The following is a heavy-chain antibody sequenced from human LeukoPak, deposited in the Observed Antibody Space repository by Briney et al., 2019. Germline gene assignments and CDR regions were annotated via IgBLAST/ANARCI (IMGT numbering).Heavy chain of an antibody. J-gene: IGHJ3*02. V-gene: IGHV1-69*06. CDR3: ARDGERHYDFWSGYFWKKDAFDI. CDR2: IIPIFATA. D-gene: IGHD3-3*01. Sequence: SVKVSCKASGGTVSSYAISWVRQAPGQGLEWMGGIIPIFATANYAQKFQGRVTITADKSTSTAYMELSSLRSEDTAVYYCARDGERHYDFWSGYFWKKDAFDIWGQGTMVTVSS. CDR1: GGTVSSYA.